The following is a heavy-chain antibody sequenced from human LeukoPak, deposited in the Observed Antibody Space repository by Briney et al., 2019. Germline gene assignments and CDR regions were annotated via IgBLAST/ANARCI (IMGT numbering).Heavy chain of an antibody. V-gene: IGHV1-69*02. CDR1: GGTFSSYT. CDR3: ARVSGGYSSSWYRWFDP. D-gene: IGHD6-13*01. Sequence: GSSVKVSCKASGGTFSSYTISWVRQAPGQGLEWMGRIIPILGIANYAQKFQGRVTITADKSTSTAYMELSSLRPEDTAVYYCARVSGGYSSSWYRWFDPWGQGTLVTVSS. J-gene: IGHJ5*02. CDR2: IIPILGIA.